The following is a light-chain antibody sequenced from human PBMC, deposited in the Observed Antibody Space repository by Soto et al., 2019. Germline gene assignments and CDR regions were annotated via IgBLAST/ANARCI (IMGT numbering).Light chain of an antibody. V-gene: IGKV3-20*01. CDR2: DTS. CDR1: QSVGRRY. CDR3: QYQGT. J-gene: IGKJ4*01. Sequence: IVLTQSPGTLSLSPGERATLSCRASQSVGRRYLAWYQQKPGQAPRLLIYDTSERASDIPDRFSGSGSGTDFTLTISRLVPEDFAVYYCQYQGTFGGGTKXXIK.